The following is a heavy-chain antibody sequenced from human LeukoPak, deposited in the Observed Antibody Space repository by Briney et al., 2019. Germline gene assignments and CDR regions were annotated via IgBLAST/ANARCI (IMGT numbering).Heavy chain of an antibody. CDR1: GGSISSYY. Sequence: PSETLSLTCTVSGGSISSYYWSWIRQPAGKGLEWIGHIHTSGSTNYNPSLKSRVTMSVDTSKNQFSLKMSSVTAADTAVYYCARESYMYGSGSHDAFDIWGQGTMVTVSS. J-gene: IGHJ3*02. CDR2: IHTSGST. V-gene: IGHV4-4*07. CDR3: ARESYMYGSGSHDAFDI. D-gene: IGHD3-10*01.